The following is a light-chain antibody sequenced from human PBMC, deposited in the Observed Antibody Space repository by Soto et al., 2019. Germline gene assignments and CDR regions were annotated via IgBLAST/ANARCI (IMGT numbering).Light chain of an antibody. CDR1: SSNIGSNT. CDR2: SNN. J-gene: IGLJ1*01. CDR3: AAWDASLNGYV. V-gene: IGLV1-44*01. Sequence: QSVLTQPPSASGTPGQRVTISCSGSSSNIGSNTVNWYQQLPGTAPKLLIYSNNQRPSGVPDRFSGSKSGTSASLAISGLQPEDEADYYCAAWDASLNGYVFGTGTKVTVL.